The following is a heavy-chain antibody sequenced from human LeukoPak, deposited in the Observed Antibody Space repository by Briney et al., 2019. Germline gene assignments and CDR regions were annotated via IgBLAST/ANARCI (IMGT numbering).Heavy chain of an antibody. J-gene: IGHJ4*02. CDR3: AKEAFTMIVVVTGDYFDY. CDR1: GFTFSSYG. V-gene: IGHV3-30*18. Sequence: GGSLRLSCAASGFTFSSYGMHWVRQAPGKGLEWVAVISYDGSNKYYADSVKGRFTISRDNSKNTLYLQMNSLRAEDTAVYYCAKEAFTMIVVVTGDYFDYWGQGTLVTVSS. CDR2: ISYDGSNK. D-gene: IGHD3-22*01.